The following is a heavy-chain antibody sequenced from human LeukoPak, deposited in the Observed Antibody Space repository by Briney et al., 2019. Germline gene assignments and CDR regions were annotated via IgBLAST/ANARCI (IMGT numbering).Heavy chain of an antibody. J-gene: IGHJ6*03. CDR2: INHSGST. CDR3: ARYIAARPRRGSYYYYMDV. Sequence: PSETLSLTCTVSGGSISSGSYYWSWIRQPAGKGLEWIGEINHSGSTNYNPSLKSRVTISVDTSKNQFSLKLSSVTAADTAVYYCARYIAARPRRGSYYYYMDVWGKGTTVTVSS. CDR1: GGSISSGSYY. V-gene: IGHV4-61*10. D-gene: IGHD6-6*01.